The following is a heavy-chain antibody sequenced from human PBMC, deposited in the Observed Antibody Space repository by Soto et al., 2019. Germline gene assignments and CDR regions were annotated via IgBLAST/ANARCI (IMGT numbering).Heavy chain of an antibody. CDR1: GFTFSSYA. CDR2: ISGSGGST. CDR3: AKARAQYYDFWSGYPVDY. Sequence: EVQLLESGGGLVQPGGSLRLSCAASGFTFSSYAMSWVRQAPGKGLEWVSAISGSGGSTSYADSVKGRFTISRDNSKNTLYLQMNSLRAEDTAVYYCAKARAQYYDFWSGYPVDYWGQGTLVTVSS. V-gene: IGHV3-23*01. J-gene: IGHJ4*02. D-gene: IGHD3-3*01.